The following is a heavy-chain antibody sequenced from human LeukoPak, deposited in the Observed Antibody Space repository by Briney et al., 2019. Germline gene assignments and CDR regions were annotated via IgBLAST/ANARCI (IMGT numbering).Heavy chain of an antibody. CDR3: AREVRYDDGNPYYFDY. J-gene: IGHJ4*02. D-gene: IGHD4-11*01. Sequence: GGSLRLSCAASGFNYSSYTMNWVRQAPGKGLEWVSSISSSSSYIYYADSVKGRFTISRDNAKNSLYLQMNSLRAEDTALYHCAREVRYDDGNPYYFDYWGQGTLVTVSS. CDR2: ISSSSSYI. V-gene: IGHV3-21*04. CDR1: GFNYSSYT.